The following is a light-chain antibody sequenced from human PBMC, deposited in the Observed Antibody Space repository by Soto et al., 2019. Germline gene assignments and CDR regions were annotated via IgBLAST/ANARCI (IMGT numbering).Light chain of an antibody. CDR1: RGIRSD. V-gene: IGKV1-17*01. CDR3: LQPNSLPPG. CDR2: DAS. Sequence: DIQMTQSPSSLSASVGDRVTITCRASRGIRSDLGWYQQKPGKAPKRLIFDASSLQSGVPSRFSGSGSGTEFTHTISSLQPEDFAVYYCLQPNSLPPGFGGGTKVEMK. J-gene: IGKJ4*01.